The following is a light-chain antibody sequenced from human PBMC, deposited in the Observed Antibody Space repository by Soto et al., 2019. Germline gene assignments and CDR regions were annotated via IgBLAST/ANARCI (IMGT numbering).Light chain of an antibody. CDR1: QGIRNF. Sequence: DIQMTQSPTSLSASVGDRVTITCRASQGIRNFVAWYQQKPGKAPKLLIYAASTLQSGVPSRFSGSGSGTDFTLTINSLQPXDVAXXXXXXYSSVPVFGPGTKVEIK. CDR3: XXYSSVPV. V-gene: IGKV1-27*01. J-gene: IGKJ3*01. CDR2: AAS.